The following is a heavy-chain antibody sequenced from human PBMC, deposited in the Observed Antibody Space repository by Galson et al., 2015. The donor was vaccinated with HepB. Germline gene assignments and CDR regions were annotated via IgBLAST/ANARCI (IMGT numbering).Heavy chain of an antibody. CDR2: ISYDGSNK. CDR3: AKERSSSRYSYYYGLDV. D-gene: IGHD6-6*01. CDR1: GFTFSSYG. V-gene: IGHV3-30*18. Sequence: SLRLSCAASGFTFSSYGMHWVRQAPGKGLEWVAVISYDGSNKYYADSVKGRFTISRDNSKNTLYLQMNSLRAEDTAVYYCAKERSSSRYSYYYGLDVWGQGTTVTVSS. J-gene: IGHJ6*02.